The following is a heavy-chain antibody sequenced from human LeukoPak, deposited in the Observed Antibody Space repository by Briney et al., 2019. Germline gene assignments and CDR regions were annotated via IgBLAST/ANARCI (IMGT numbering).Heavy chain of an antibody. Sequence: ASVKVSCKVSGYTLTELSMHWVRQAPGKGLEWMGGFDPEDGETIYAQKFQGRVTITADKSTSTAYMELSSLRSEDTAVYYCASHYYGSGSSENWFDPWGQGTLVTVSS. CDR3: ASHYYGSGSSENWFDP. CDR1: GYTLTELS. V-gene: IGHV1-24*01. CDR2: FDPEDGET. J-gene: IGHJ5*02. D-gene: IGHD3-10*01.